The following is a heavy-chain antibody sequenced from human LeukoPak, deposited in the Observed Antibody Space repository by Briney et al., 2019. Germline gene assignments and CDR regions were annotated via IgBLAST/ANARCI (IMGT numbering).Heavy chain of an antibody. D-gene: IGHD6-13*01. Sequence: PSETLSLTCTVSGGSISSYYWSWIRQPPGKGLEWIGYIYYSGSTNYNPSLKSRVTISVDTSKNQFSLKLSSVTAADTAVYYCARGSFRGSSWYPPFDYWGQGTLVTVSS. CDR1: GGSISSYY. J-gene: IGHJ4*02. V-gene: IGHV4-59*12. CDR2: IYYSGST. CDR3: ARGSFRGSSWYPPFDY.